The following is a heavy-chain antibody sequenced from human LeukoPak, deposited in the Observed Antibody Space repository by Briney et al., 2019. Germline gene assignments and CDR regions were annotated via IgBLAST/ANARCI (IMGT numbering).Heavy chain of an antibody. CDR3: ARVNGSGIYYYYGMDV. J-gene: IGHJ6*02. D-gene: IGHD3-10*01. CDR2: IYYSGST. CDR1: GGSISSYY. Sequence: SETLSLTCTVSGGSISSYYWSWIRQPPRKGLEWIGYIYYSGSTNYNPSLKSRVTISVDTSKNQFSLKLSSVTAADTAVYYCARVNGSGIYYYYGMDVWGQGTTVTVSS. V-gene: IGHV4-59*01.